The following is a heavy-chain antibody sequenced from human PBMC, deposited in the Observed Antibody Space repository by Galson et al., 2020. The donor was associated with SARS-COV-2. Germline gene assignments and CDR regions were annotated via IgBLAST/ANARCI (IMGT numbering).Heavy chain of an antibody. V-gene: IGHV3-23*01. CDR3: VPPTYLNAFAI. CDR2: ISGSDDST. J-gene: IGHJ3*02. Sequence: GESLKISCVASGFTFHNYAMTWVRPPPGKGLESVSAISGSDDSTYYADSVRGRFTISRDNFKNTLYLQMNSLRAEDTAIYYCVPPTYLNAFAIWGQGTVITVSS. CDR1: GFTFHNYA.